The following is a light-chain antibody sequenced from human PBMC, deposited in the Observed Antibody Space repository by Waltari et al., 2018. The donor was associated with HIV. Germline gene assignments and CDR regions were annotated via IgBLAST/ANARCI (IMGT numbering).Light chain of an antibody. J-gene: IGKJ4*01. CDR1: QSVDSSY. V-gene: IGKV3-20*01. CDR2: GAS. Sequence: IVLTQSPGTLSLSPGERATLSCRASQSVDSSYLAWYQQKPGQAPRLLIDGASSRATGIPDRFTGSGSGTDFTLSISRLDPEDFALYYCQQYNSSPVTFGGGTRVEIK. CDR3: QQYNSSPVT.